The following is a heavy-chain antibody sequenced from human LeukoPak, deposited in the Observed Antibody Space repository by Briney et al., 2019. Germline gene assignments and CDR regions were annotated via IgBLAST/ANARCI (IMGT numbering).Heavy chain of an antibody. V-gene: IGHV3-7*01. CDR1: GFTFSSYW. Sequence: GGSLRLSCAASGFTFSSYWMSWVRQAPGEGLEWVANIKQDGSGTYYVDSVKGRFTISRDNGKNSVYLQMSSLRAEDTAVYYCAREVHPAAAVDYWGQGALVTVSS. CDR3: AREVHPAAAVDY. CDR2: IKQDGSGT. D-gene: IGHD6-13*01. J-gene: IGHJ4*02.